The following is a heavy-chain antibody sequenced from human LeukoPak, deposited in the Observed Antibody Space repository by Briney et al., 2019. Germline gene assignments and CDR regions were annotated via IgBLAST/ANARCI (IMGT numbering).Heavy chain of an antibody. CDR1: GGSISSSSYY. Sequence: SETLSLTCTVSGGSISSSSYYWGWIRQPPGKGLEWIGSIYYSGSTYYNPSLKSRVTISVDTSKNQFSLKLSSVTAADTAVYYCARVGISGYYSNYFDYWGQGTLVTVSS. CDR3: ARVGISGYYSNYFDY. CDR2: IYYSGST. V-gene: IGHV4-39*07. J-gene: IGHJ4*02. D-gene: IGHD3-22*01.